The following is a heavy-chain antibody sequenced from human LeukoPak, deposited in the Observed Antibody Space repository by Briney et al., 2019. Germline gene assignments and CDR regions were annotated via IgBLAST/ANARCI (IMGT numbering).Heavy chain of an antibody. Sequence: SETLSLTCTVAGGSISSYYWSWIRQPPGKGLEWIGYVYYSGSTNYNPSLKSRVNISVDTSKNQFSLKLSSVTAADTAVYYCARGYSYGYDDYGGQGTLVTVCS. J-gene: IGHJ4*02. V-gene: IGHV4-59*01. CDR1: GGSISSYY. CDR3: ARGYSYGYDDY. CDR2: VYYSGST. D-gene: IGHD5-18*01.